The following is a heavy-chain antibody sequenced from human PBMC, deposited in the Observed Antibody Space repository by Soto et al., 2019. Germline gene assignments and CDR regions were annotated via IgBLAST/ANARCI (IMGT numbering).Heavy chain of an antibody. CDR3: ARGTSGSPRSNLDY. D-gene: IGHD1-26*01. CDR2: IYNSGST. Sequence: QVQLQESGPGLVKPSETLSLTCTVSGGIISSYYWSWIRQPPGKGLEWIGYIYNSGSTNYDPSLKSRVNISVDTSKNQFSLKLTSVTAADTAIYYCARGTSGSPRSNLDYWGQGTLVTVSS. J-gene: IGHJ4*02. CDR1: GGIISSYY. V-gene: IGHV4-59*01.